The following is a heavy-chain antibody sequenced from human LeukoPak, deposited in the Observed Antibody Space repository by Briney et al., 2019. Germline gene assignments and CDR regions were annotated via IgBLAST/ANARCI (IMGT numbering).Heavy chain of an antibody. D-gene: IGHD6-19*01. CDR3: ATDRAGWQPNF. V-gene: IGHV3-30*02. J-gene: IGHJ4*02. Sequence: GGSLRLSCAASGITFSYTGMHWVRQAPGKGPDWVTFIRSDGSNKYYADSVKGRFTVSRDNSKNTMYLQMDSLRPEDTAVYYCATDRAGWQPNFWGQGTLVTVSS. CDR2: IRSDGSNK. CDR1: GITFSYTG.